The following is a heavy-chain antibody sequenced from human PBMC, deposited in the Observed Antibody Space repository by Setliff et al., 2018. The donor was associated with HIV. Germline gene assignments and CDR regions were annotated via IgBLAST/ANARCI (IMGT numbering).Heavy chain of an antibody. Sequence: AASVKVSCKTSGGTFSSYAVSWVRQAPGQGLEWMGDFLAVLRKPTYAQKFQGRLTIIADESTSTAYMELSDLRSEDTAVYYCASPRSAGTYQGAFYYFLDVWGRGTTVTVSS. CDR2: FLAVLRKP. V-gene: IGHV1-69*13. D-gene: IGHD2-15*01. J-gene: IGHJ6*03. CDR3: ASPRSAGTYQGAFYYFLDV. CDR1: GGTFSSYA.